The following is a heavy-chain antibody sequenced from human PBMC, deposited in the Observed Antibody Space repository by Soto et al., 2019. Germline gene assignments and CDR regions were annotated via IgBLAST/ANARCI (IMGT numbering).Heavy chain of an antibody. V-gene: IGHV3-15*01. CDR2: IKSKRDGGAR. CDR3: VEGWNDF. D-gene: IGHD1-1*01. Sequence: EVQVVESGGDLVKPGGSLRLSCVTSGFMFSSAWMNWVRQAPGKGREWVGRIKSKRDGGARDYAEPVKGRFSISRDDSKKTVFLQMNSLRAEDTAVYYCVEGWNDFWGQGTLVTVSS. CDR1: GFMFSSAW. J-gene: IGHJ4*02.